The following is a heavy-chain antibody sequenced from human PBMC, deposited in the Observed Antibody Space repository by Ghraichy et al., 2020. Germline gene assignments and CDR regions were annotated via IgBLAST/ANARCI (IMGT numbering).Heavy chain of an antibody. D-gene: IGHD3-10*01. V-gene: IGHV4-61*08. J-gene: IGHJ4*02. Sequence: SETLSLTCTVSGGSVSSAGYHWSWLRQPPGMGLNWFGNLFYSGSTDSNPSLKSRVTISVDASKNQFPLSLSSLTAADTAVYYCAKVQYGSGEYYFDYWGQGTLVTVSS. CDR3: AKVQYGSGEYYFDY. CDR2: LFYSGST. CDR1: GGSVSSAGYH.